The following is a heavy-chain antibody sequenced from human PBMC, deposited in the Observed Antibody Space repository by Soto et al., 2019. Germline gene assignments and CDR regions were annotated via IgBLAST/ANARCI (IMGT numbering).Heavy chain of an antibody. J-gene: IGHJ5*02. CDR2: IYYSGST. Sequence: PSEPLSLTCTVSGGSISSYYWSWIRQPPGKGLEWIGYIYYSGSTNYNPSLKSRVTISVDTSKNQFSLKLSSVTAADTAVYYCARSAAVRGVIVWFDPWGQGTLVTVSS. D-gene: IGHD3-10*01. V-gene: IGHV4-59*01. CDR3: ARSAAVRGVIVWFDP. CDR1: GGSISSYY.